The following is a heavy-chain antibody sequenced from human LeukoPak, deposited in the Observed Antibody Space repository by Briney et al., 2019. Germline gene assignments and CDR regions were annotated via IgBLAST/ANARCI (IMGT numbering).Heavy chain of an antibody. J-gene: IGHJ4*02. V-gene: IGHV4-39*07. CDR2: NYYSGNT. Sequence: SETLSLTCTVSGGSIRSSSYYWGWIRQPPGKGLEWIGSNYYSGNTYYNPSLKSRVTISVDTSKSQFSLKLRSVTAADTAMYYCARINIAADGNPLDYWGQGTLVTVSS. D-gene: IGHD6-13*01. CDR1: GGSIRSSSYY. CDR3: ARINIAADGNPLDY.